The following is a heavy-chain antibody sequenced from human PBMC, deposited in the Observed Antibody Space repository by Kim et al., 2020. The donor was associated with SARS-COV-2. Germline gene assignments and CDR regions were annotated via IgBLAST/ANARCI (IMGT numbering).Heavy chain of an antibody. D-gene: IGHD5-12*01. CDR1: GFTFSTYG. CDR3: ADDCGDGYNLIYYYMDV. CDR2: ISDTGGNA. Sequence: GGSLRLSCAASGFTFSTYGMSWVRQAPGKGLWWGSAISDTGGNAYDKKLAKGRFIISRPNFKKALVLQINSLIAENTSVYYCADDCGDGYNLIYYYMDV. J-gene: IGHJ6*03. V-gene: IGHV3-23*01.